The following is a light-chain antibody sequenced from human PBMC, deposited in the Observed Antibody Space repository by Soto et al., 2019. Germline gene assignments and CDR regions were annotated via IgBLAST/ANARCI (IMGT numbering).Light chain of an antibody. CDR2: DDS. J-gene: IGLJ1*01. CDR3: QVYDSTGDLYV. V-gene: IGLV3-21*02. CDR1: NIGSKS. Sequence: SYVLTQPPSVSVAPGQTARITCGGNNIGSKSVHWYQQKPGQAPVLVVYDDSARPSGIPERFSASNSADTATLTISGVGAGDEADYYCQVYDSTGDLYVFGTGTKLTVL.